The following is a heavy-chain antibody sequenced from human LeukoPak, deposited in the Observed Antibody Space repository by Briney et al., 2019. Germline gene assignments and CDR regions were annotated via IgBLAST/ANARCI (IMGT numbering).Heavy chain of an antibody. CDR3: ARDLPYIVGATTDAFDI. J-gene: IGHJ3*02. CDR2: IIPIFGTA. CDR1: GGTFSSYA. Sequence: ASVKVSCKASGGTFSSYAISWVRQAPGQGLEWMGGIIPIFGTANYAQKFQGRVTITADESTSTAYMELSSLRSEDTAVYYCARDLPYIVGATTDAFDIWGQGTMVTVSS. D-gene: IGHD1-26*01. V-gene: IGHV1-69*13.